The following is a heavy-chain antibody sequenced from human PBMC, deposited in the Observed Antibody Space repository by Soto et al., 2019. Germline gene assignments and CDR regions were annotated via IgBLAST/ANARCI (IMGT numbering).Heavy chain of an antibody. J-gene: IGHJ4*02. D-gene: IGHD3-22*01. Sequence: PSETLSLTCTVSGGSISSGGYYWSWIRQHPGKGLEWIGYIYYSGSTYYNPSLKSRVTISVDTSKNQFSLKLSSVTAADTAVYYCASYREGGSHYYDSSGYSFYFDYWGQGTLVTV. CDR1: GGSISSGGYY. CDR2: IYYSGST. V-gene: IGHV4-31*03. CDR3: ASYREGGSHYYDSSGYSFYFDY.